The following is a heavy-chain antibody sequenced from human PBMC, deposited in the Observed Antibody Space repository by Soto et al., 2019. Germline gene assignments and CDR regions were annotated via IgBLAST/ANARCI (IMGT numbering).Heavy chain of an antibody. CDR1: GGSVSSESHY. J-gene: IGHJ6*02. Sequence: QVQLQESGPGLVKPSETLSLTCTVSGGSVSSESHYWSWIRQTPGKGLEWIGYIYYPGSTNYTPSLEGRVTMSVDTSRDQVSLRLRSVTRADTAVYYCARVQYDFRSGSYYYAMEVWGQGTKVTVSS. CDR2: IYYPGST. D-gene: IGHD3-3*01. CDR3: ARVQYDFRSGSYYYAMEV. V-gene: IGHV4-61*01.